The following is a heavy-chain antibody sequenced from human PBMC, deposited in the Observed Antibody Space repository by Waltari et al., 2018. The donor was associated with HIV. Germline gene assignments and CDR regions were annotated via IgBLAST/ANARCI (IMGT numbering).Heavy chain of an antibody. CDR1: GDSVPSNSAA. CDR2: TYYRSKWYN. J-gene: IGHJ6*02. Sequence: QVQLQQSGPGLVKPSQTLTLTCAISGDSVPSNSAAWNWIRQSPSRGLEWLGRTYYRSKWYNDYALSVKSRITINPDTSKNQFSLQLNSVTPEDTAVYYCAREPGWGSRAYYYGMDVWGQGTTVTVSS. CDR3: AREPGWGSRAYYYGMDV. D-gene: IGHD7-27*01. V-gene: IGHV6-1*01.